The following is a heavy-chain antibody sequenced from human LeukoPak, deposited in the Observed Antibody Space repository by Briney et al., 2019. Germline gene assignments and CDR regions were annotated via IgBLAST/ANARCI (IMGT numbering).Heavy chain of an antibody. CDR2: KSFDGKKT. CDR3: ARDSRLKWIGYCFDY. Sequence: GRSLRLSCTPSGFTFSSYSIHWVRQAPGKGLEWVALKSFDGKKTDYADSVKGRFTFSRDNSKNTVSLQMSDLRAEDTAMYYCARDSRLKWIGYCFDYWGQGILVTVSS. V-gene: IGHV3-30*04. J-gene: IGHJ4*02. D-gene: IGHD2-2*03. CDR1: GFTFSSYS.